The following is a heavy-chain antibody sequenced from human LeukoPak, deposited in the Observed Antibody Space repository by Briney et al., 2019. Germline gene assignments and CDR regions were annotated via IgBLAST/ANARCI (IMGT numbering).Heavy chain of an antibody. V-gene: IGHV3-11*06. CDR1: GFTFSDYY. CDR2: ISSSSSYI. D-gene: IGHD2-15*01. CDR3: AREGILLGPMDV. Sequence: GGSLRLSCAASGFTFSDYYMSWIRQAPGKGLEWVSSISSSSSYIYYADSVKGRFTISRDNAKNSLYLQMNSLRAEDTAVYYCAREGILLGPMDVWGKGTTVTVSS. J-gene: IGHJ6*04.